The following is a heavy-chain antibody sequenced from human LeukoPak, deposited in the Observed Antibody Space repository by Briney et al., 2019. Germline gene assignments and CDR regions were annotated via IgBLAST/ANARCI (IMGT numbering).Heavy chain of an antibody. D-gene: IGHD3-3*01. V-gene: IGHV3-30*02. J-gene: IGHJ4*02. CDR3: AKDRDFWCGYPGALDY. CDR1: GFTFSSYG. CDR2: IRHDGINK. Sequence: GGSLRLSCAASGFTFSSYGMHWVRQAPGKGLEWVAFIRHDGINKYYAESVKGRFTISRDNSKNTLYLQMNSLRAEDTAVYYCAKDRDFWCGYPGALDYWGQGTLVTVSS.